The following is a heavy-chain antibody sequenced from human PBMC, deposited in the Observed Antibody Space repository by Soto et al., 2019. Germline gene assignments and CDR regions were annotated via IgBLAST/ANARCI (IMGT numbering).Heavy chain of an antibody. CDR3: ARDYGDCVVLWYFDL. V-gene: IGHV3-30-3*01. CDR2: ISYDGSNK. Sequence: QVQLVESGGGVVQPGRSLRLSCAASGFTFSSSAMHWVRQAPGKGLEWVAVISYDGSNKYYPDSVKGRFTISRDNSKNTRYLRTNSLSAEDTAVYYCARDYGDCVVLWYFDLWGRGTLVTVSS. CDR1: GFTFSSSA. D-gene: IGHD4-17*01. J-gene: IGHJ2*01.